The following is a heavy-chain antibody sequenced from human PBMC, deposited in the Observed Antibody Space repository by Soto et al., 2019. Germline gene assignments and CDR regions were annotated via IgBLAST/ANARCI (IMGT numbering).Heavy chain of an antibody. Sequence: QVHLVQSGAEVKKPGASVKVSCKASGYTFTSYGISWVRQAPGQGLEWMGWISAYNGNTNYAQKLQGRVTMTTDTSTSTSSIELRSLRSDDPAVYYCARFMTYYYDSSGYYASDWGQGTLVTVSS. CDR3: ARFMTYYYDSSGYYASD. CDR2: ISAYNGNT. CDR1: GYTFTSYG. J-gene: IGHJ4*02. V-gene: IGHV1-18*01. D-gene: IGHD3-22*01.